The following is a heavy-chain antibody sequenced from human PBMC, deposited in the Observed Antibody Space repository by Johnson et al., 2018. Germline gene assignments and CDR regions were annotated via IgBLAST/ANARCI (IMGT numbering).Heavy chain of an antibody. CDR1: GYTFTSYD. J-gene: IGHJ6*02. V-gene: IGHV1-69*01. CDR2: IIPIFGTA. Sequence: QVQLVESGAEVKKPGASVKVSCKAAGYTFTSYDINWVRQAPGQGLEWLGGIIPIFGTANYAQKFQGRVTITADESTSTAYMELSSLRSEDTAVYYCARDTSHYGMDVWGQGTTVTVSS. CDR3: ARDTSHYGMDV.